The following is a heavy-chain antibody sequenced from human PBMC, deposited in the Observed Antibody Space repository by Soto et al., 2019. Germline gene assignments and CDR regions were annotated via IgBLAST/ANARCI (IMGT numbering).Heavy chain of an antibody. D-gene: IGHD4-17*01. CDR2: ISAYNGNT. Sequence: XSVKVSCNASGYPFTSYGISWVRQAPGQGLEWMGWISAYNGNTNYAQKLQGRVTMTTDTSTSTAYMELRSLRSDDTAVYYCARDMVTPDTVPLDAFDIWGQGTMVTVSS. CDR3: ARDMVTPDTVPLDAFDI. V-gene: IGHV1-18*04. J-gene: IGHJ3*02. CDR1: GYPFTSYG.